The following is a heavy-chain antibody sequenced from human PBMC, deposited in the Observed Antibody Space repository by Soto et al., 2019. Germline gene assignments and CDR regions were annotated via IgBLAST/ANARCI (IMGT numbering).Heavy chain of an antibody. CDR3: ARARYNWNYRYYYYGMDV. CDR1: GGSISSGDYY. J-gene: IGHJ6*02. V-gene: IGHV4-30-4*01. CDR2: IYYSGST. D-gene: IGHD1-7*01. Sequence: SETLSLTCTVSGGSISSGDYYWSWLRQPPGKGLEWIGYIYYSGSTYYNPSLKSRVTISVDTSKNQFSLKLSSVTAADTAVYYCARARYNWNYRYYYYGMDVWGQGTTVTVSS.